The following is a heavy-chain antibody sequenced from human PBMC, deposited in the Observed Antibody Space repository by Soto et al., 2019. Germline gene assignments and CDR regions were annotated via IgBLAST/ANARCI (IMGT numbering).Heavy chain of an antibody. Sequence: GGSLRLSCAASGFTFSNAWMNWVRQAPGKGLEWVGRIKSKTDGGTTDYAAPVKGRFTISRDDSKNTLYLQMNSLKTEDTAVYYCRLPQQGGHYYYGMGVWGQGRTVTAPS. D-gene: IGHD5-18*01. CDR2: IKSKTDGGTT. CDR1: GFTFSNAW. CDR3: RLPQQGGHYYYGMGV. J-gene: IGHJ6*02. V-gene: IGHV3-15*07.